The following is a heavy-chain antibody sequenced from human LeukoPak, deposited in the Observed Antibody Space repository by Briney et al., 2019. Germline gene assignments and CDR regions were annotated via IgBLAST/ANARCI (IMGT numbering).Heavy chain of an antibody. V-gene: IGHV3-74*01. J-gene: IGHJ3*02. Sequence: GGSLRLSCAASGFTFSSYWMHWVRQAPGKGLVWVSRINSDGSSTSYPDSVKGRFTISRDNSKNTLYQQMNSTRAEATAVYYCAIDGGPNYDRSGYYTDDAFDIWGQGTMVTVSS. CDR1: GFTFSSYW. D-gene: IGHD3-22*01. CDR3: AIDGGPNYDRSGYYTDDAFDI. CDR2: INSDGSST.